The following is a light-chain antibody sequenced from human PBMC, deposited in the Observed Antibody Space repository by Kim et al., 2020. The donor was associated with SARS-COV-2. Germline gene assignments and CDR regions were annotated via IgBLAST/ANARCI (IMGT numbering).Light chain of an antibody. J-gene: IGLJ3*02. CDR1: NVIGEL. V-gene: IGLV3-19*01. CDR3: KSRGSSGDHRV. CDR2: GKN. Sequence: TERIKRQRDNVIGELTRCDQKKPGQTPVLEIYGKNNPRSGIPDRVSGAKAGNTASLTTTGAQAEDMAYYYCKSRGSSGDHRVFGGGTQLTVL.